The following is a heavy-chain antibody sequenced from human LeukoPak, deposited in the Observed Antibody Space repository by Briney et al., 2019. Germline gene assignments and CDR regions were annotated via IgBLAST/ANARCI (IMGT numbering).Heavy chain of an antibody. Sequence: ASVKVSCKVSGYTLTELSMHWVRQAPGKGLEWMGGFDPEDGETIYAQKFQGRVTMTEDTSTDTAYMELSSLRSEDTAVYYCATVPLATDTYYYYYYGMDVWGQGATVTVSS. CDR1: GYTLTELS. CDR3: ATVPLATDTYYYYYYGMDV. CDR2: FDPEDGET. V-gene: IGHV1-24*01. J-gene: IGHJ6*02. D-gene: IGHD2-15*01.